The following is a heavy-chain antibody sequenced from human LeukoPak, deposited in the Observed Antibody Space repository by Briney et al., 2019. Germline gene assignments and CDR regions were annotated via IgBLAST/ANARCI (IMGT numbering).Heavy chain of an antibody. CDR3: ARLDASMVVRRGYFDY. Sequence: SETLSLTCTVSGGSISGSSYYWGWIRQPPGKGLEWIGYIYYSGSTNYNPSLKSRVTISVDTSNNQFSLRLTSVTAADTAVYSCARLDASMVVRRGYFDYWGQGTLVTVSP. D-gene: IGHD3-16*01. V-gene: IGHV4-61*05. J-gene: IGHJ4*02. CDR1: GGSISGSSYY. CDR2: IYYSGST.